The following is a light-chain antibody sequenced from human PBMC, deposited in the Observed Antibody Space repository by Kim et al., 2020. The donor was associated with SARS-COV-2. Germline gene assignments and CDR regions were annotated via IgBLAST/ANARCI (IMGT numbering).Light chain of an antibody. V-gene: IGKV1-27*01. CDR3: ETDISAPRT. CDR2: SAS. J-gene: IGKJ1*01. CDR1: QGISNY. Sequence: ASVGASATRTCRASQGISNYLAWYQQRPEKVPQLLIHSASTLQSGVPSRFSGSGSGTDFSLTITSLQPEDVATYYCETDISAPRTFGQGTQLVI.